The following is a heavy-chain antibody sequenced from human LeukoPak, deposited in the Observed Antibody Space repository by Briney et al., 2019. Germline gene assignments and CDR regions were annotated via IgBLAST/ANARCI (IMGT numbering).Heavy chain of an antibody. Sequence: GGSLRLSCAASGFIFSDYALMWLRQSPGKRLEWVSAIRGSGGGTFYADSVKGRFTISRDNSKNTLYLQMNGLRAEDTAVYYCARDPNGDYIGAFDMWGRGTLVTVSS. D-gene: IGHD4-17*01. J-gene: IGHJ3*02. CDR3: ARDPNGDYIGAFDM. CDR2: IRGSGGGT. V-gene: IGHV3-23*01. CDR1: GFIFSDYA.